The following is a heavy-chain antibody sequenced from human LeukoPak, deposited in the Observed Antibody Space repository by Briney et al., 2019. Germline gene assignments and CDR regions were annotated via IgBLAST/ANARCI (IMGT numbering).Heavy chain of an antibody. J-gene: IGHJ4*02. D-gene: IGHD5-18*01. Sequence: GGSLRLSCTASGFKFADAPMHWVRQPPGKGLEWIALITWGATDSYYADSVKGRFTISRDNAKNSLYLQMNSLRAEDTAVYYCAREKDTANPYFDYWGQGTLVTVSS. CDR1: GFKFADAP. V-gene: IGHV3-20*04. CDR3: AREKDTANPYFDY. CDR2: ITWGATDS.